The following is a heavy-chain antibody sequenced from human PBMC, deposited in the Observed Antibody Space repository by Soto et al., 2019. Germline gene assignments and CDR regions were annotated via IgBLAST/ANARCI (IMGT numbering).Heavy chain of an antibody. D-gene: IGHD3-3*01. CDR3: ARVGFWSGYYPFDY. CDR2: IYYSGST. V-gene: IGHV4-31*02. J-gene: IGHJ4*02. CDR1: GGSISSGGYY. Sequence: SETLSLTCTVSGGSISSGGYYWSWIRQHPGKGLEWIGYIYYSGSTYYNPSLKSRVTISVDTSKNQFSLKLSSVTAADTAVYYCARVGFWSGYYPFDYWGQGTLVTVS.